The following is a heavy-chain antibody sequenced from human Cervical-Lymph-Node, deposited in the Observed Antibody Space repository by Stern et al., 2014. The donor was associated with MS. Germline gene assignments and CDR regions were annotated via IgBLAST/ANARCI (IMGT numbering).Heavy chain of an antibody. J-gene: IGHJ6*02. Sequence: VQLVESGAEVKKPGSSVKVSCKASGGTFSSYAISWVRQAPGQGLEWMGGIIPIFGTANYAQKFQGRVTITADESTSTAYMELSSLRSEDTAVYYCARDSPRGVHYYYYGMDVWGQGTTVTVSS. CDR2: IIPIFGTA. CDR3: ARDSPRGVHYYYYGMDV. CDR1: GGTFSSYA. D-gene: IGHD1-1*01. V-gene: IGHV1-69*01.